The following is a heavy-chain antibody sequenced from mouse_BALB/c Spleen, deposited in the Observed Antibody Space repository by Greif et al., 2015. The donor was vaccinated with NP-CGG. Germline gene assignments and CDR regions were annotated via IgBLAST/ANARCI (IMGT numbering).Heavy chain of an antibody. CDR1: GFNIKDYY. CDR3: NHGYDWYFDV. Sequence: VQLQQSGAELVRPGALVKLSCKASGFNIKDYYMHWVKQRPEQGLEWIGWIDPGNGNTIYDPKFQGKASITADTSSNTAYLQLSSLTSEDTAVYYCNHGYDWYFDVWGAGTTVTVSS. V-gene: IGHV14-1*02. D-gene: IGHD1-2*01. J-gene: IGHJ1*01. CDR2: IDPGNGNT.